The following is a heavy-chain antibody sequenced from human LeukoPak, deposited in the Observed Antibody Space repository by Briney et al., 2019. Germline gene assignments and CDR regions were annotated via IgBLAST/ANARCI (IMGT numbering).Heavy chain of an antibody. V-gene: IGHV3-48*03. J-gene: IGHJ4*02. D-gene: IGHD1-26*01. CDR3: ARGGSYVHY. CDR2: INSGGSAI. Sequence: GGSLRLSCADSGFTFNSYEMNWVRQAPAKGLEWVSYINSGGSAIYYADSVKGRFTISRDNAKNSLYLQMNSLRADDTAVYYCARGGSYVHYWGQGTLVTVSS. CDR1: GFTFNSYE.